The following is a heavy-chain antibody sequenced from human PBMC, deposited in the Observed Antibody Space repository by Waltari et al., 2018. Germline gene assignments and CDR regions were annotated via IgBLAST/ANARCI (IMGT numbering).Heavy chain of an antibody. CDR2: FDPEDGET. V-gene: IGHV1-24*01. CDR3: ATTPPPKTYYYDSSGQNYAFDI. CDR1: GYTLTELS. Sequence: QVQLVQSGAEVKKPGASVKVSCKVSGYTLTELSMHWVRQAPGKGLEWMGGFDPEDGETIYAQTFQGRVTMTDDTSTDTANMELGSLRSEDTAVYYCATTPPPKTYYYDSSGQNYAFDIWGQGTMVTVSS. J-gene: IGHJ3*02. D-gene: IGHD3-22*01.